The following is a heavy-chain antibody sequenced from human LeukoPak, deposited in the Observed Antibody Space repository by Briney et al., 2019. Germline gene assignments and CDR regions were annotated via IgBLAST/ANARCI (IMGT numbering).Heavy chain of an antibody. CDR2: ISGSGGST. V-gene: IGHV3-23*01. J-gene: IGHJ4*02. CDR3: AKDLTTVTDSYFDY. D-gene: IGHD4-17*01. CDR1: AFTFSSYA. Sequence: GGSLRLSCAASAFTFSSYAMSWVRQAPGKGLEWVSGISGSGGSTYYADSVKGRFTISRDNSKNTLYLQMNSLRAEDTAIYFCAKDLTTVTDSYFDYWGQGTLVTVSS.